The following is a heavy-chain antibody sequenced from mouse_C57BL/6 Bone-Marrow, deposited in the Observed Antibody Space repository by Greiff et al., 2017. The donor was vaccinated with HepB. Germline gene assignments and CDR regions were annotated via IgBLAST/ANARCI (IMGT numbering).Heavy chain of an antibody. J-gene: IGHJ3*01. Sequence: EVHLVESGAELVRPGASVKLSCTASGFNIKDDYMHWVKQRPEQGLEWIGWIDPENGDTEYASKFQGKATITADTSSNTAYLQLSSLTSEDTAVYYCTTHYYGSSGGFAYWGQGTLVTVSA. CDR2: IDPENGDT. V-gene: IGHV14-4*01. CDR3: TTHYYGSSGGFAY. CDR1: GFNIKDDY. D-gene: IGHD1-1*01.